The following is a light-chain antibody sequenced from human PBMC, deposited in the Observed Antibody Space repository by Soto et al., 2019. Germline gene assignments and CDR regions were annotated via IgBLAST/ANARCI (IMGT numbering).Light chain of an antibody. CDR3: SSYTGTRTLVL. CDR2: DVS. CDR1: SSDVGGYNY. Sequence: QSALTQPASVSGSSGQSITISCTGTSSDVGGYNYVSWYQQHPGKAPKLMIYDVSNRPSGVSNRFSGSKSGNTASLTISGLQAGDEGDYYCSSYTGTRTLVLFGGGTKVTVL. V-gene: IGLV2-14*01. J-gene: IGLJ2*01.